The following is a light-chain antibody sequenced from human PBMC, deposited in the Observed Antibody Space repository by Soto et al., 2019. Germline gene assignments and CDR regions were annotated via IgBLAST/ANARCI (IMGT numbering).Light chain of an antibody. Sequence: DIQMTQPPSTLSASVGDRVTITCRASQSISSWLAWYQQKPGKAPKVLIYDVSTLQSGVPSRFSGSGSGTEFTLTISSLQADDYATYYCQQYHTYWTFGQGTKVDIK. CDR2: DVS. V-gene: IGKV1-5*01. CDR1: QSISSW. J-gene: IGKJ1*01. CDR3: QQYHTYWT.